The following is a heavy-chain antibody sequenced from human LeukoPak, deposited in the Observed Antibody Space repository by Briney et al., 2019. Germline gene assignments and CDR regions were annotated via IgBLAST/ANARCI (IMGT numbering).Heavy chain of an antibody. V-gene: IGHV4-34*01. D-gene: IGHD3-22*01. CDR3: ARGYDLFDY. CDR2: INHSGST. Sequence: KSSETLSLTCAVYGGSFSGYYWSWIRQPPGKGLEWIGEINHSGSTNYNPSLKSRVTISVDTPKNQFSLKLSSVIAADTAVYYCARGYDLFDYWGQGTLVTVSS. J-gene: IGHJ4*02. CDR1: GGSFSGYY.